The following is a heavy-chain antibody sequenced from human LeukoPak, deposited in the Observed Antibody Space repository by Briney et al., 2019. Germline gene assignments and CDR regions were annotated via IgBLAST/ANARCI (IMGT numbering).Heavy chain of an antibody. J-gene: IGHJ4*02. Sequence: SETLSLTCSISGDSISTYYWSWIRQTPGKGLEWIGYIYYSGDTNYNPSLKSRVTISVDTSKNQFSLKLSSVTAADTAVYYCARVPRGVVTANFDYWGQGTLVTVSS. CDR3: ARVPRGVVTANFDY. CDR2: IYYSGDT. V-gene: IGHV4-59*12. D-gene: IGHD2-21*02. CDR1: GDSISTYY.